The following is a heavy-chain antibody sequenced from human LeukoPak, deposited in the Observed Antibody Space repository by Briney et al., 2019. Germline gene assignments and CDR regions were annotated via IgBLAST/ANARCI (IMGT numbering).Heavy chain of an antibody. CDR1: GGTFSSYA. V-gene: IGHV1-69*05. J-gene: IGHJ6*03. CDR3: ARGCSNYFGYYYYYMDV. CDR2: IIPIFGTA. D-gene: IGHD4-11*01. Sequence: GASVKVSCKASGGTFSSYAISWVRQAPGQGLEWMVGIIPIFGTANYAQKFQGRVTITTDESTSTAYMELSSLRSEDTAVYYCARGCSNYFGYYYYYMDVWGKGTTVTVSS.